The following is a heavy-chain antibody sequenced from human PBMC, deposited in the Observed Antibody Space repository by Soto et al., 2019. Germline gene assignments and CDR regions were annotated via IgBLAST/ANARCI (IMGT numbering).Heavy chain of an antibody. CDR3: AKDGSTMRWFGP. J-gene: IGHJ5*02. D-gene: IGHD1-1*01. CDR1: GASVRSYH. CDR2: VQMSGTT. Sequence: SETLSLTCAVSGASVRSYHWSWIRQAAGKGLEWIGRVQMSGTTNYNPSLKTRVTMSLDTSRTEVSLTMTSGTAAETAVYFCAKDGSTMRWFGPWSQGILVTVSS. V-gene: IGHV4-4*07.